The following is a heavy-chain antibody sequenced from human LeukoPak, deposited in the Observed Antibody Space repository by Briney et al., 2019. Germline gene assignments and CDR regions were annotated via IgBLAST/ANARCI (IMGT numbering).Heavy chain of an antibody. D-gene: IGHD3-9*01. Sequence: GASVKVSCKASGYDFTSVGITWVRRAPGQGLEWMGWISPYNGNTNYAQKLQGRVTMTTDTSTSTAYMELRSLRSDDTAVYYCARMILLLGDVLTVPPRGFDYWGQGTLVTVSS. V-gene: IGHV1-18*01. CDR1: GYDFTSVG. J-gene: IGHJ4*02. CDR2: ISPYNGNT. CDR3: ARMILLLGDVLTVPPRGFDY.